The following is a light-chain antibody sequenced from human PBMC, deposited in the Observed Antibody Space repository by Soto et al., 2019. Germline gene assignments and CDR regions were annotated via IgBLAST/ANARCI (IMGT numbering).Light chain of an antibody. CDR2: EVS. Sequence: QSALTQPASVSGSPGRSITISCTGTSSDVGGYNYVSWYQQHPGKAPKLMIYEVSNRPSEVSNRFSGSKSGNTASLPISGLQAEDEGNYYCSSYTSGSTLVVFGGGTKLTVL. CDR1: SSDVGGYNY. CDR3: SSYTSGSTLVV. V-gene: IGLV2-14*01. J-gene: IGLJ2*01.